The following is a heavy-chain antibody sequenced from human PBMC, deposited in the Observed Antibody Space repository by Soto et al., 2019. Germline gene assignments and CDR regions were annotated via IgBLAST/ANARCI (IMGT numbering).Heavy chain of an antibody. CDR1: GYTFSDYY. D-gene: IGHD1-26*01. J-gene: IGHJ5*02. CDR2: VNPSSGGT. Sequence: ASVKVSCKASGYTFSDYYVHWVREAPGQGLEWMGWVNPSSGGTIYTQRFQGRVTMTRDTSISTVYMELSRLTSDDTAVYYCAREMGVIGAPGYTWFDPWGQGALVTVSS. CDR3: AREMGVIGAPGYTWFDP. V-gene: IGHV1-2*02.